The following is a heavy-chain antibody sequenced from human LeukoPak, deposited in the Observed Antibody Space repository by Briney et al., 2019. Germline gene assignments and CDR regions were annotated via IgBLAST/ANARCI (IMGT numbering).Heavy chain of an antibody. CDR1: GFTFSGYA. J-gene: IGHJ1*01. CDR3: AKSPSSGYYFGYFQH. V-gene: IGHV3-23*01. Sequence: QTGGSLRHSCAASGFTFSGYAMSWVRQAPGKGLEWVSAISGSGGSTYYADSVKGRFTISRDNSKNTLYLQMNSLRAEDTAVYYCAKSPSSGYYFGYFQHWGQGTLVTVSS. CDR2: ISGSGGST. D-gene: IGHD3-22*01.